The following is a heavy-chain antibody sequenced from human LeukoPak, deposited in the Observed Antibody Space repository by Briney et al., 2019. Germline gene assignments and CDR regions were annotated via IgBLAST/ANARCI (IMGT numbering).Heavy chain of an antibody. D-gene: IGHD2-15*01. V-gene: IGHV3-30-3*01. CDR3: ARDIGYCSGGSCYDFDY. J-gene: IGHJ4*02. Sequence: SGGSLRLSCAASGFTFSSYAMHWVRQAPGKGLEWVAVISYDGSNNYYADSVKGRFTISRDNSKNTLYLQMNSLRAEDTAVYYCARDIGYCSGGSCYDFDYWGQGTRVTVSS. CDR2: ISYDGSNN. CDR1: GFTFSSYA.